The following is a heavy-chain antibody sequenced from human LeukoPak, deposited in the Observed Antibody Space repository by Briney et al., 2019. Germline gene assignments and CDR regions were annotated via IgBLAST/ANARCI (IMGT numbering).Heavy chain of an antibody. Sequence: ASVKVSCKASGYTFTSYYMHWVRQAPGQGLEWMGIINPSGGSTSYAQKFQGSVTMTRDTSTSTVYMELSSLRSEDTAVYYCAREMGIAVAAHPIYYMDVWGKGTTVTISS. D-gene: IGHD6-19*01. CDR2: INPSGGST. J-gene: IGHJ6*03. V-gene: IGHV1-46*01. CDR3: AREMGIAVAAHPIYYMDV. CDR1: GYTFTSYY.